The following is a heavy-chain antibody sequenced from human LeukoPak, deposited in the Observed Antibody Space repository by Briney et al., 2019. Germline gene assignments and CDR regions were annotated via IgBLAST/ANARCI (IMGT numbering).Heavy chain of an antibody. Sequence: GGSLKLSCAASGFTFSGSAMHWVRQASGKGLEWVGRIRSKANSYATAYAASVKGRFTISRDDSKNTAYPQMNSLKTEDTAVYYCTRHDYGGHYYYGMDVWGKGTTVTVSS. CDR1: GFTFSGSA. J-gene: IGHJ6*04. CDR2: IRSKANSYAT. D-gene: IGHD4-23*01. V-gene: IGHV3-73*01. CDR3: TRHDYGGHYYYGMDV.